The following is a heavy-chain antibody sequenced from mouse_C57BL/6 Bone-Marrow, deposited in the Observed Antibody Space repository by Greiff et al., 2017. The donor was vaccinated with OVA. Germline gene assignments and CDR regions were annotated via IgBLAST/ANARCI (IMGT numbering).Heavy chain of an antibody. Sequence: EVMLVESGGDLVKPGGSLKLSCAASGFTFSSYGMSWVRQTPDKRLEWVATISSGGSYIYYPDSVKGRFTISRDNAKNTLYLQMSSLKSEDTAMYYCARLITTVDYWGQGTTLTVSS. CDR1: GFTFSSYG. V-gene: IGHV5-6*01. D-gene: IGHD1-1*01. J-gene: IGHJ2*01. CDR2: ISSGGSYI. CDR3: ARLITTVDY.